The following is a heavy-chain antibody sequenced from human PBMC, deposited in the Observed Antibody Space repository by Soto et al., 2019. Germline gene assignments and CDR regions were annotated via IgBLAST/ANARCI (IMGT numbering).Heavy chain of an antibody. Sequence: SETLSLTCTVSGGSISSGGYYWSWIRQHTGKGLEWIGYIYYSGSTYYNPSLKSRVTIAVDTSKNQFSLKLSSVTAADTAVYYCARELSDYDSSGYYSNWFDPWGQGTLVTVSS. CDR1: GGSISSGGYY. CDR3: ARELSDYDSSGYYSNWFDP. CDR2: IYYSGST. D-gene: IGHD3-22*01. J-gene: IGHJ5*02. V-gene: IGHV4-31*03.